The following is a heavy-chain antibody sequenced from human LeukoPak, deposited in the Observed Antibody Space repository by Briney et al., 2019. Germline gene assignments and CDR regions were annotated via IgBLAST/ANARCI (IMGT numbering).Heavy chain of an antibody. V-gene: IGHV4-30-2*01. CDR1: GFTFSSFA. CDR3: ARVTVFPNDAFDI. CDR2: IYHSGST. Sequence: LRLSCAASGFTFSSFAVSWVRQAPGKGLEWIGYIYHSGSTYYNPSLKSRVTISVDRSKNQFSLKLSSVTAADTAVYYCARVTVFPNDAFDIWGQGTMVTVSS. J-gene: IGHJ3*02. D-gene: IGHD2-21*01.